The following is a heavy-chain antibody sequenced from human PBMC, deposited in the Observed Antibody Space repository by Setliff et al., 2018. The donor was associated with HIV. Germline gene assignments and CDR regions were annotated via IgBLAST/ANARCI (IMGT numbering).Heavy chain of an antibody. CDR1: GGTFSSYV. J-gene: IGHJ5*02. V-gene: IGHV1-69*13. CDR3: ARDFSGQQLVGGWFDP. D-gene: IGHD6-13*01. CDR2: IIPIFGTA. Sequence: SVKVSCKASGGTFSSYVISWVRQAPGQGLEWMGGIIPIFGTANYAQKFQGRVMITADESTSTAYMELSSLRSDDTAVYYCARDFSGQQLVGGWFDPWGQGTLVTVSS.